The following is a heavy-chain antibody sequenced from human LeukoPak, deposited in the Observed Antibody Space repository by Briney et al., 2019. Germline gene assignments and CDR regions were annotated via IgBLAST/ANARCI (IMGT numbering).Heavy chain of an antibody. CDR1: GGTFSSYA. V-gene: IGHV1-18*01. Sequence: ASVKVSCKASGGTFSSYAISWVRQAPGQGLEWMGWISAYSGNTNYAQKLQGRVTMTIDTSTSTAYMELRSLRSDDTAVYYCARGGVGSLIDYWGQGTLVTVSS. J-gene: IGHJ4*02. CDR3: ARGGVGSLIDY. CDR2: ISAYSGNT. D-gene: IGHD3-10*01.